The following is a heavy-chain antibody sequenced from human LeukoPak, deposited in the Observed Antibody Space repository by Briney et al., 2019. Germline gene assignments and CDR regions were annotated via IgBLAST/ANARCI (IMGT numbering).Heavy chain of an antibody. J-gene: IGHJ5*02. D-gene: IGHD3-16*01. CDR1: GVSISSGGYY. Sequence: SQTLSLTCTVSGVSISSGGYYWSGIRQHPGKGLEWIGYIYYSGSTYYNPSLKSRVTISVDTSKNQFSLKLSSVTAADTAVSYCARQNYETSSNDQNWFHPWGQGTLVTVSS. CDR2: IYYSGST. CDR3: ARQNYETSSNDQNWFHP. V-gene: IGHV4-31*03.